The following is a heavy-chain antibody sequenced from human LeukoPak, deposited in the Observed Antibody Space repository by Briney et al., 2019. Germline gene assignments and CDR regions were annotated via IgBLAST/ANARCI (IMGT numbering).Heavy chain of an antibody. CDR1: GFTFCDYA. Sequence: GGSLRLSCTASGFTFCDYAMSWVRQAPGKGLEWVSAISGSGGSTYYADSVKGRFTISRDNSKNTLYLQMNSLRAEDTAVYYCAKYKVPAAMNNYYYYGMDVWGQGTTVTVSS. CDR2: ISGSGGST. J-gene: IGHJ6*02. CDR3: AKYKVPAAMNNYYYYGMDV. D-gene: IGHD2-2*01. V-gene: IGHV3-23*01.